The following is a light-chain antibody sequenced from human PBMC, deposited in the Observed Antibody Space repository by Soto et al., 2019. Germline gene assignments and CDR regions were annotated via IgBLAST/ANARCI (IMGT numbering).Light chain of an antibody. J-gene: IGKJ2*01. CDR2: GAS. CDR3: RQYGSSPYT. V-gene: IGKV3-20*01. CDR1: QSVSNSY. Sequence: EIVLTQSPGTLSLSPGERATLSCRASQSVSNSYLAWYQQKPGQAPRLLIYGASSRATGIPDRFSGSGSGTDFPLTISRLETEDFEVYYCRQYGSSPYTFGQGTKLEMK.